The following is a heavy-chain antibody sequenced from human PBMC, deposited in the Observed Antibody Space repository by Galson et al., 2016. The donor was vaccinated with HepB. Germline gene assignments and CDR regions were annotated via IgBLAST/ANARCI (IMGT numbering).Heavy chain of an antibody. D-gene: IGHD3-10*01. V-gene: IGHV2-5*02. CDR3: AHSKILWVGERQLDY. CDR1: GFSLTTSGVG. Sequence: PALVKPTQTLTLTCTFSGFSLTTSGVGVGWIRQPPGKALEWLALIYWDGDKPYTTSLKSRLTITKDTSKNQVVLRMTHMDPLDTGTFYWAHSKILWVGERQLDYWGQGTLVTVSS. J-gene: IGHJ4*02. CDR2: IYWDGDK.